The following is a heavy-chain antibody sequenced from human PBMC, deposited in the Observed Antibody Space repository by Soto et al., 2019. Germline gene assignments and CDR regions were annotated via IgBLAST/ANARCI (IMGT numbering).Heavy chain of an antibody. D-gene: IGHD6-13*01. J-gene: IGHJ5*02. CDR2: VNPNSGGT. CDR1: GYTFTGYY. Sequence: ASVKVSCKASGYTFTGYYMHWVRQAPGQGLEWMGWVNPNSGGTNYAQKFQGRVTMTRDTSISTAYMELSRLRSDDTAVYYCASGGIAAAGTGKNWFDPWGQGTLVTVSS. CDR3: ASGGIAAAGTGKNWFDP. V-gene: IGHV1-2*02.